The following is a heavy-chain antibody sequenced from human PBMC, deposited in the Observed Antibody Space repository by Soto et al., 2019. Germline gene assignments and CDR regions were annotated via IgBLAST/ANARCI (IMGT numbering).Heavy chain of an antibody. CDR1: GFSLSTSGVG. CDR2: IYWYDDK. CDR3: AHLTYYFDSSAYYWYFDL. V-gene: IGHV2-5*01. D-gene: IGHD3-22*01. J-gene: IGHJ2*01. Sequence: QITLKESGPTLVKPTQTLTLTCTFSGFSLSTSGVGVGWIRQPPGKALEWLALIYWYDDKRYSPSLKSRLTITKDTSKNQVVLTMTNMDPVDTATYYCAHLTYYFDSSAYYWYFDLWGRGTLVTVSS.